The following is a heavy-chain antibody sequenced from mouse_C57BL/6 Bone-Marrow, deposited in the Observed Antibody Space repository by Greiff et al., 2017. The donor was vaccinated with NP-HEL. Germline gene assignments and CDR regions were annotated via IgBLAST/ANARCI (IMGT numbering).Heavy chain of an antibody. CDR3: TTSGGYYGSSYEAY. Sequence: EVQRVESGAELVRPGASVKLSCTASGFNIKDDYMHWVKQRPEQGLEWIGWIDPENGDTEYASKFQGKATITADTSSNTAYLQLSSLTSEDTAVYYCTTSGGYYGSSYEAYWGQGTLVTVSA. V-gene: IGHV14-4*01. D-gene: IGHD1-1*01. J-gene: IGHJ3*01. CDR2: IDPENGDT. CDR1: GFNIKDDY.